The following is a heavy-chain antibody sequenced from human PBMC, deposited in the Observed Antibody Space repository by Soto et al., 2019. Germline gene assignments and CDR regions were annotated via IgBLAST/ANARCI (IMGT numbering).Heavy chain of an antibody. CDR3: ARGRALLLWLGELFHDY. Sequence: LSLTCAVYGGSFSGYYWSWIRQPPGKGLEWIGEINHSGSTNYNPSLKSRVTISVDTSKNQFSLKLSSVTAADTAVYYCARGRALLLWLGELFHDYWGQGTLVTSPQ. CDR1: GGSFSGYY. J-gene: IGHJ4*02. D-gene: IGHD3-10*01. CDR2: INHSGST. V-gene: IGHV4-34*01.